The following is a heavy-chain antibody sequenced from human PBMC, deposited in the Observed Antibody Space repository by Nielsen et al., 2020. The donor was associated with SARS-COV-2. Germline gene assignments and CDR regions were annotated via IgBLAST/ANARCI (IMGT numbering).Heavy chain of an antibody. D-gene: IGHD2-8*02. CDR1: GFPFSGYV. V-gene: IGHV3-30*06. Sequence: GGSLRLSCAGSGFPFSGYVMHWVRQAPGKGLEWVAITSYDGTINYYADSVKGRFTISRDNSKNTVYLQMSSLRDEDTALYYCARARGLYCTGGGCYSFDVWGHGTMVTVSS. J-gene: IGHJ4*01. CDR2: TSYDGTIN. CDR3: ARARGLYCTGGGCYSFDV.